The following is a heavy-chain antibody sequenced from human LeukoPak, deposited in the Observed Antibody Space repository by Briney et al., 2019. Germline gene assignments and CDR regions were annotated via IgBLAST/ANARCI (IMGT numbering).Heavy chain of an antibody. CDR2: IKQDGSEK. Sequence: PGGSLRLSCAASGFTFSSYWMSWVRQAPGKGLEWVANIKQDGSEKYYVDSVKGRFTISRDNAKNSLYLQMNSLRAEDTAVYYCAREFRITTFGVATYYFDYWGQGTLVTVSS. V-gene: IGHV3-7*01. J-gene: IGHJ4*02. CDR3: AREFRITTFGVATYYFDY. D-gene: IGHD3-3*01. CDR1: GFTFSSYW.